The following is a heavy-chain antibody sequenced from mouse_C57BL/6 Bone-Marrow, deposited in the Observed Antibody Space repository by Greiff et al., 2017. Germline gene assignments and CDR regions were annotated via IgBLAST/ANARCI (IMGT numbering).Heavy chain of an antibody. Sequence: DVHLVESGGGLVKPGGSLKLSCAASGFTFSDYGMHWVRQAPEKGLEWVAYISSGSSTIYYADTVKGRFTISRDNAKNTLFLQMTSLRSEDTAMYYCASGELGWYFDVWGTGTTVTVSS. V-gene: IGHV5-17*01. J-gene: IGHJ1*03. D-gene: IGHD4-1*01. CDR2: ISSGSSTI. CDR1: GFTFSDYG. CDR3: ASGELGWYFDV.